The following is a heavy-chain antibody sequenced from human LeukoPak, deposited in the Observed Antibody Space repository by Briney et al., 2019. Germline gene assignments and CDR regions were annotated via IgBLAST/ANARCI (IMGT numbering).Heavy chain of an antibody. V-gene: IGHV3-49*04. CDR1: GLTFGDSA. J-gene: IGHJ4*02. CDR3: ARGERDFDY. CDR2: TRSKAYGGTT. D-gene: IGHD3-16*01. Sequence: PGRSLRLSCTVSGLTFGDSAMTWVRQATGKGLEWVGCTRSKAYGGTTEYAASVKGRFTISRDDSKSIAYLQMDSLKTEDTAVYYCARGERDFDYWGQGTLVTVSS.